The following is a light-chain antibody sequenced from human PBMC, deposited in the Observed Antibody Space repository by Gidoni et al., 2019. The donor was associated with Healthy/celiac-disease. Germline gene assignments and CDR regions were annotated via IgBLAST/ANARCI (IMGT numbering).Light chain of an antibody. CDR3: AAWDDSLNGPGV. CDR2: SNN. J-gene: IGLJ2*01. V-gene: IGLV1-44*01. CDR1: SPNLGSNT. Sequence: QSVLTQLPSASGTPVQRVTISCSGSSPNLGSNTVNWYQQLPGTAPKLLIYSNNQRPSGVPDRFSGSKSGTSASRAISGLQSEDEADYYCAAWDDSLNGPGVFGGGTKLTVL.